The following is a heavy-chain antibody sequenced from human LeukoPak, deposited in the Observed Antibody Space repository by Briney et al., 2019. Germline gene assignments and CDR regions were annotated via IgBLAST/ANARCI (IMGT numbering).Heavy chain of an antibody. J-gene: IGHJ3*02. D-gene: IGHD5-18*01. CDR3: AKGKTAPLRSVSAFDI. Sequence: HSGGSLRLSCVASGFTFSSCAMSWVRQAPGKGLEWVSVISGSGGSTYNADSVKGRFTISRDNSKNTLYLQMDSLRVEDTAVYYCAKGKTAPLRSVSAFDIWGQGTMVTVSS. CDR1: GFTFSSCA. CDR2: ISGSGGST. V-gene: IGHV3-23*01.